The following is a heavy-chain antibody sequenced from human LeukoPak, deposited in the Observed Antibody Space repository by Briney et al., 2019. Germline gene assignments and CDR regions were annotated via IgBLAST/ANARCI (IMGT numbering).Heavy chain of an antibody. CDR1: GGTFISYA. V-gene: IGHV1-69*13. CDR3: ARSYYYDSSGYYTPFDY. Sequence: SVKVSCKASGGTFISYAISWVRQAPGQGLEWMGGIIPIFGTANYAQKFQGRVTITADESTSTAYMELSSLRSEDTAVYYCARSYYYDSSGYYTPFDYWGQGTLVTVSS. J-gene: IGHJ4*02. D-gene: IGHD3-22*01. CDR2: IIPIFGTA.